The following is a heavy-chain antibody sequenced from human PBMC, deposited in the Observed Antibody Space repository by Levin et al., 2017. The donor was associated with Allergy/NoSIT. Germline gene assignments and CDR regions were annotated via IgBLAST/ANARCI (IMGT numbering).Heavy chain of an antibody. CDR1: GGTFSSHG. D-gene: IGHD3-9*01. Sequence: SVKVSCKASGGTFSSHGISWVRQAPGQGLEWMGRIIPMIGITQYAEKFQGRITVTADTSTNIAYMDVSSLRSEDTAVYYCARDEAYYDNLAGYYTIDAFDVWGQGTVVIVSS. J-gene: IGHJ3*01. CDR2: IIPMIGIT. CDR3: ARDEAYYDNLAGYYTIDAFDV. V-gene: IGHV1-69*04.